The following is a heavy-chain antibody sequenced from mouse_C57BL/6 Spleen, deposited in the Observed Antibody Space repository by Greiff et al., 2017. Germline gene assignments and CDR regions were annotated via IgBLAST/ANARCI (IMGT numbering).Heavy chain of an antibody. CDR2: IDPSDSET. CDR3: ARGGEYDGFAD. CDR1: GYTFTSYW. D-gene: IGHD2-13*01. V-gene: IGHV1-52*01. Sequence: QVQLQQPGAELVRPGSSVKLSCKASGYTFTSYWMHWVKQRPIQGLEWIGNIDPSDSETHYNQKFKDKATLTVDKSSSTAYMQLSSLTSEDSAVYNCARGGEYDGFADWGQGTLVTVSA. J-gene: IGHJ3*01.